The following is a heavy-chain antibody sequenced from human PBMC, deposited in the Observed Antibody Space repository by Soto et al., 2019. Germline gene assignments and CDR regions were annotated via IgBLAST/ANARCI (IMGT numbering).Heavy chain of an antibody. V-gene: IGHV3-21*01. CDR2: ISSSSSYI. D-gene: IGHD6-13*01. J-gene: IGHJ6*02. Sequence: GGSLRLSCAASGFTFSSYSMSWVRQAPGKGLEWVSSISSSSSYIYYADSVKGRFTISRDNAKNSLYLQMNSLRAEDTAVYYCARDSLYSSSWYPPHYYYYGIDVWGQGTTVTVSS. CDR1: GFTFSSYS. CDR3: ARDSLYSSSWYPPHYYYYGIDV.